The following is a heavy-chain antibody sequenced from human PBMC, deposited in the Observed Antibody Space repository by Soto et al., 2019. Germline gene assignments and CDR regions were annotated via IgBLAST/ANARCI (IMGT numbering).Heavy chain of an antibody. J-gene: IGHJ5*02. V-gene: IGHV1-18*01. CDR2: IGPYNSDT. CDR1: GYTFNNYG. D-gene: IGHD6-13*01. Sequence: ASVEVSCKDSGYTFNNYGISWVRQAPGQGLEWMGWIGPYNSDTNYAQKLQGRVTMTTDTSTSTAYMELRSLRSDDTAVYYCARDSQHVWFDPWGQGTPVTVSS. CDR3: ARDSQHVWFDP.